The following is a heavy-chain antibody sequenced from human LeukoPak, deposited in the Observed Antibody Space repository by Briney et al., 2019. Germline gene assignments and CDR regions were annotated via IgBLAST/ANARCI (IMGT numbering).Heavy chain of an antibody. CDR1: GFAFNTYW. CDR3: AKDRSQYCSSYSCYTGAFDY. J-gene: IGHJ4*02. V-gene: IGHV3-30*02. D-gene: IGHD2-2*02. CDR2: IWYGGSNK. Sequence: GGSLRLSCAASGFAFNTYWMSWIRQAPGKGLEWVAVIWYGGSNKYYADSVKGRFTISRDNSKNTLYLQMNSLRGEDTAVYYCAKDRSQYCSSYSCYTGAFDYWGQGTLVTVSS.